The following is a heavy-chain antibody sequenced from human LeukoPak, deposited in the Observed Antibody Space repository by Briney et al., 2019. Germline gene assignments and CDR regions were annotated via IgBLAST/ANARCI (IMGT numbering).Heavy chain of an antibody. CDR2: ISGSGGST. CDR3: ARSPAGYCSSTSCYFTYYMDV. D-gene: IGHD2-2*01. CDR1: GFTFSSYS. V-gene: IGHV3-23*01. J-gene: IGHJ6*03. Sequence: GGSLRLSCAASGFTFSSYSMNWVRQAPGKGLEWVSAISGSGGSTYYADSVKGRFTISRDNSKNTLYLQMNSLRAEDTAVYYCARSPAGYCSSTSCYFTYYMDVWGKGTTVTVSS.